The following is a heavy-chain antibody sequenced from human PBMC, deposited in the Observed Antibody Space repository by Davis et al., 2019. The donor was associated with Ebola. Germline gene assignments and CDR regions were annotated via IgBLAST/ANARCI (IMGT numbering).Heavy chain of an antibody. CDR1: GFTFSSYA. Sequence: GESLKLSCAASGFTFSSYAMHWVRQAPGKGLEWVAVISYDGSNKYYADSVKGRFTISRDNSKNTLYLQMNSLRAEDTAVYYCAREPYFRGGYYFDYWGQGTLVTVSS. V-gene: IGHV3-30-3*01. CDR3: AREPYFRGGYYFDY. J-gene: IGHJ4*02. D-gene: IGHD2/OR15-2a*01. CDR2: ISYDGSNK.